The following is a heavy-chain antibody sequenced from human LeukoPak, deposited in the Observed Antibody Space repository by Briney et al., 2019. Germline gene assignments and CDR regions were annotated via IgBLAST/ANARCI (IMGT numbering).Heavy chain of an antibody. V-gene: IGHV3-7*01. CDR3: ARDAGRREDI. CDR2: IKEDGTER. CDR1: GFTFSDFW. Sequence: GGSLRLSCAASGFTFSDFWLTWVRQAPGKGLEWVASIKEDGTERRYVDFVEGRFAVSRDNAKKSMFLQMNDLRAEDTAVYYCARDAGRREDIWGQGAMVTVSS. J-gene: IGHJ3*01. D-gene: IGHD1-1*01.